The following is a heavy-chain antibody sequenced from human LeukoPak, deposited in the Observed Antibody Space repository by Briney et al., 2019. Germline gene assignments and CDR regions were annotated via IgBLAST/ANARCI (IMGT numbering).Heavy chain of an antibody. CDR2: IKHDGSEK. CDR3: ATDRGWRTSGYYLYYFEY. Sequence: PTGGSLRLSCAASGFIFTNYFMSWARQAPGKGLEWVASIKHDGSEKYYVDSVRGRFTISRDNTMNSLYLQMSSLRAEDTAVYYCATDRGWRTSGYYLYYFEYWGQGTLVTYSS. J-gene: IGHJ4*02. D-gene: IGHD3-3*01. CDR1: GFIFTNYF. V-gene: IGHV3-7*01.